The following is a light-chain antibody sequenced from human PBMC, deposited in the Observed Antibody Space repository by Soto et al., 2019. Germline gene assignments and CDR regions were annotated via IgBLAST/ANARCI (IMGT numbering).Light chain of an antibody. CDR2: KAS. CDR1: QTISSW. J-gene: IGKJ1*01. Sequence: DIQMTQSPSTLSGSVGGRVTITCRASQTISSWLAWYQQKPGKAPKLLIYKASTLKSGVPSRFSGSGSGTEFTLTIISLQPDDFATYYCQHYNSYSEAFGQGTKVELK. CDR3: QHYNSYSEA. V-gene: IGKV1-5*03.